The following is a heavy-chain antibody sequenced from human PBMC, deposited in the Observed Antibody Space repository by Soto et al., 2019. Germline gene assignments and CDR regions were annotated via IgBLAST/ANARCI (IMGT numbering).Heavy chain of an antibody. CDR1: GFTFSSYS. D-gene: IGHD2-21*02. CDR2: ISSSSSYI. Sequence: EVQLVESGGGLVKPGGSLRLSCAASGFTFSSYSMNWVRQAPGKGLEWVSSISSSSSYIYYADSVKGRFTISRDNAKNSLYLQMNSLRAEDTAVYYCARAGTADTLLYYFDYWGQGTLVTVSS. CDR3: ARAGTADTLLYYFDY. V-gene: IGHV3-21*01. J-gene: IGHJ4*02.